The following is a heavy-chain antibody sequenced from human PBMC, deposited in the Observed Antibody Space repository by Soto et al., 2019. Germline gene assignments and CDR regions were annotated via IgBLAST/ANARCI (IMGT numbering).Heavy chain of an antibody. V-gene: IGHV3-33*01. CDR3: AREFRSGVPAAIAYYYCGMDG. D-gene: IGHD2-2*02. Sequence: QVQLVESGGGVVQPGRSLRLSCAASGFTFSTYGMHWVRQAPGKGLEWVAVIWYDGSNKYYADSVKGRFTISRDNSKNTLYMQMNGLRAEDTAVYYCAREFRSGVPAAIAYYYCGMDGWGQGTTVTVS. CDR2: IWYDGSNK. CDR1: GFTFSTYG. J-gene: IGHJ6*02.